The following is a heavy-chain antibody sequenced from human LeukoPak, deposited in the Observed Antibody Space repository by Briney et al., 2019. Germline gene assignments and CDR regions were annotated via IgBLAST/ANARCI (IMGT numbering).Heavy chain of an antibody. Sequence: ASVRVSCKTSGYTFTDYYIHWVRQAPGQGHEWMGWINPNSGETNSAQKFQGRVTMNGDTSISTAYMELRRVTSDDTAVYYCARDRDYSNTERGFDYWGQGTLVTVSS. D-gene: IGHD4-11*01. J-gene: IGHJ4*02. V-gene: IGHV1-2*02. CDR1: GYTFTDYY. CDR2: INPNSGET. CDR3: ARDRDYSNTERGFDY.